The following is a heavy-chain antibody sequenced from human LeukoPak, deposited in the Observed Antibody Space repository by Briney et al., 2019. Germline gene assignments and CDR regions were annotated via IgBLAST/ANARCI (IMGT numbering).Heavy chain of an antibody. V-gene: IGHV1-18*01. D-gene: IGHD2-2*01. Sequence: ASVKVSCKASGYTFTNYGTSWVRQAPGQGLEWMGWISAYNGNTNYAQKLQGRVTVTTDTSTSTAYMELRSLTSDDTAVYYCARVGAYCTSTSCLDYWGQGTLVTVSS. CDR3: ARVGAYCTSTSCLDY. J-gene: IGHJ4*02. CDR2: ISAYNGNT. CDR1: GYTFTNYG.